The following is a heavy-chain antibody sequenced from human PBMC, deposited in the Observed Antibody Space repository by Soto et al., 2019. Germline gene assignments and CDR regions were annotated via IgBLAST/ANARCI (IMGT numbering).Heavy chain of an antibody. CDR2: IYYSGST. Sequence: SETLSLTCTVSGGSISSYYWSWIRQPPGKGLEWIGYIYYSGSTNYNPSLKSRVTISVDTSKNQFSLKLSSVTAADTAVYYCARRYGFCFDYWGQETLVTVSS. J-gene: IGHJ4*02. D-gene: IGHD5-18*01. V-gene: IGHV4-59*08. CDR3: ARRYGFCFDY. CDR1: GGSISSYY.